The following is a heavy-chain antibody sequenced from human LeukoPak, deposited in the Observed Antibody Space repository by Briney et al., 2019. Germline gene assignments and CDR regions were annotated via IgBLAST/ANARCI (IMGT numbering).Heavy chain of an antibody. CDR1: GSTFSSYA. V-gene: IGHV3-30-3*01. CDR2: ISYDGSNK. Sequence: GGSLRLSCAASGSTFSSYAMHWVRQAPGKGLEWVAVISYDGSNKYYADSVKGRFTISRDNSKNTLYLQMNSLRAEDTAVYYCARGPITMIVVLGTWGQGTLVTVSS. J-gene: IGHJ5*02. CDR3: ARGPITMIVVLGT. D-gene: IGHD3-22*01.